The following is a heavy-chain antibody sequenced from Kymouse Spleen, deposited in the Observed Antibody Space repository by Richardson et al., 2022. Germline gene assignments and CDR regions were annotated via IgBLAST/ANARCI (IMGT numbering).Heavy chain of an antibody. V-gene: IGHV3-73*02. CDR3: TRQGIAAAGTFDY. CDR1: GFTFSGSA. CDR2: IRSKANSYAT. J-gene: IGHJ4*02. D-gene: IGHD6-13*01. Sequence: EVQLVESGGGLVQPGGSLKLSCAASGFTFSGSAMHWVRQASGKGLEWVGRIRSKANSYATAYAASVKGRFTISRDDSKNTAYLQMNSLKTEDTAVYYCTRQGIAAAGTFDYWGQGTLVTVSS.